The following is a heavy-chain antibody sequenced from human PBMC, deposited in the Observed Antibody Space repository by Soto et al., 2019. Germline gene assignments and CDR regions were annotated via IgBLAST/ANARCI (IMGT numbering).Heavy chain of an antibody. J-gene: IGHJ4*02. CDR3: AREAGKVSFDY. CDR1: GFTFSSYG. V-gene: IGHV3-30*03. D-gene: IGHD4-4*01. Sequence: QVHLVQSGGGVVQPGRSLRLSCAVSGFTFSSYGMHWVRQAPGKGLEWVAVISYDGNNKYYTDSVKGRFTISRDNSTNTLYLQTNFLRTEDTAVYYCAREAGKVSFDYWGQGTLVTVSS. CDR2: ISYDGNNK.